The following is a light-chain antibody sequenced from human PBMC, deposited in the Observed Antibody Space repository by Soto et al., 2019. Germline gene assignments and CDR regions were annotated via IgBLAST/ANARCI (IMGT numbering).Light chain of an antibody. CDR1: QSVSSY. Sequence: EIFLTQSPATLSLSPWEIATLSWWASQSVSSYLAWYQQKPGQAPRLLIYDASNRATGIPARFSGSGSGTDFTLTISSLEPEDFALYYCQQRSNWPPTFGQGTKVDIK. V-gene: IGKV3-11*01. CDR3: QQRSNWPPT. CDR2: DAS. J-gene: IGKJ1*01.